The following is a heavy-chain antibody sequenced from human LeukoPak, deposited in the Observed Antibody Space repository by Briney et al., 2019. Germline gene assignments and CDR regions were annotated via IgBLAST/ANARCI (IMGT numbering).Heavy chain of an antibody. CDR1: GGSFSGYY. J-gene: IGHJ4*02. V-gene: IGHV4-34*01. D-gene: IGHD3-10*01. CDR3: SRWSSDY. Sequence: SETLSLTCAVSGGSFSGYYWSWIRQPPGKGLEWIGEINHSGSTNYNPSLKSRVTISVDTSKNQVPLKLSSVTAADTAVYYCSRWSSDYWGQGTLVTVSS. CDR2: INHSGST.